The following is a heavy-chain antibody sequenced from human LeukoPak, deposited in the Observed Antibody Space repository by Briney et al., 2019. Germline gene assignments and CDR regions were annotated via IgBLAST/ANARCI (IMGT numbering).Heavy chain of an antibody. J-gene: IGHJ3*02. V-gene: IGHV1-18*01. D-gene: IGHD3-22*01. CDR1: GYTFTSYG. CDR2: ISAYNGNT. Sequence: GASVKVSCKASGYTFTSYGISWVRQAPGQGLEWMGWISAYNGNTYYAQKLQGRVTMTTDTSTSTAYMELRSLRSDDTAVYYCARGITMIVERYAFDIWGQGTMVTVSS. CDR3: ARGITMIVERYAFDI.